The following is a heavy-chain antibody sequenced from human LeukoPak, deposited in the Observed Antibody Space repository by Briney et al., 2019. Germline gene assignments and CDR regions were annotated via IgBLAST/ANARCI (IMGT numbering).Heavy chain of an antibody. CDR1: GYSFIGYS. CDR2: INPNSGGT. D-gene: IGHD1-7*01. Sequence: GASVKVSCKASGYSFIGYSMHWVRQAPGQGLEWMGWINPNSGGTNYAQKFQGRVTMTRDTSISTAYMELSRLRSDDTAVYYCARVSGGLELRSDFDYWGQGTLVTVSS. V-gene: IGHV1-2*02. CDR3: ARVSGGLELRSDFDY. J-gene: IGHJ4*02.